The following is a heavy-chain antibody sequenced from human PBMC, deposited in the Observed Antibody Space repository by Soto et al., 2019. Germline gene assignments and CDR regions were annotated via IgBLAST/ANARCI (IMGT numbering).Heavy chain of an antibody. CDR1: GFTFSSYG. J-gene: IGHJ6*02. V-gene: IGHV3-30*18. D-gene: IGHD3-10*01. Sequence: GSLRLSCAASGFTFSSYGMHWVRQAPGKGLEWVAVISYDGSNKYYADSVKGRFTISRDNSKNTLYLQMNSLRAEDTAVYYCAKDSGVSYYYGSGTASWDYYYGMDVWGQGTTVTVSS. CDR3: AKDSGVSYYYGSGTASWDYYYGMDV. CDR2: ISYDGSNK.